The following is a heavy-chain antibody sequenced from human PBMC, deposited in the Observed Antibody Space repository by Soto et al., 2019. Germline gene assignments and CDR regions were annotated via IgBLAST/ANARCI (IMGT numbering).Heavy chain of an antibody. Sequence: LRLSCAASGFTFTRYSMNWVRQAPGKGLERVSSISSTTNYIYYGDSMKGRFTISRDNAKNSLYLEMNSLRAEDTAVYYCARESEDLTSNFDYWGQGTLVTVSS. CDR1: GFTFTRYS. CDR3: ARESEDLTSNFDY. CDR2: ISSTTNYI. V-gene: IGHV3-21*06. J-gene: IGHJ4*02.